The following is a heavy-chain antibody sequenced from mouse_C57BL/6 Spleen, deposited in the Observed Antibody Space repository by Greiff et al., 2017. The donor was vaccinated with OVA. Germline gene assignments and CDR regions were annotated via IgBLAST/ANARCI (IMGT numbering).Heavy chain of an antibody. CDR2: INYDGSST. J-gene: IGHJ2*01. V-gene: IGHV5-16*01. CDR3: ARDYDYNFDY. D-gene: IGHD2-4*01. Sequence: EVMLVESEGGLVQPGSSMKLSCTASGFTFSDYYMAWVRQVPEKGLEWVANINYDGSSTYYLDSLKSRFIISRDNAKNILYLQMSSLKSEDTATYYCARDYDYNFDYWGQGTTLTVSS. CDR1: GFTFSDYY.